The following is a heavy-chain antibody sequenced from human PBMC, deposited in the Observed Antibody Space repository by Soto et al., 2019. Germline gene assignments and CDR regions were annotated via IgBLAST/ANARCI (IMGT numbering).Heavy chain of an antibody. D-gene: IGHD2-15*01. Sequence: PSETLSLTSTFSGGSISCYYCSWIQPPPQKRLEWIGYIYYSGSTKYNHSLKSRVTISVDTSKNPFSMKLSSVTDADTAVYYCSRDRRINYYYYMVVWGKGTTVTV. J-gene: IGHJ6*03. V-gene: IGHV4-59*01. CDR3: SRDRRINYYYYMVV. CDR1: GGSISCYY. CDR2: IYYSGST.